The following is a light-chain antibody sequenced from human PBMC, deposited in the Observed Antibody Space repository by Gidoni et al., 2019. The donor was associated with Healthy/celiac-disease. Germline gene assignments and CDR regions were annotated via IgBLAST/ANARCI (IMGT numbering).Light chain of an antibody. J-gene: IGKJ1*01. CDR3: QQYDNPPWT. CDR2: DAS. Sequence: DLQMTPSPSSLSASVGYRVTITCKASQDISNYLNLYQQKPGNAPKLLIYDASKLETGVPSRFSGSGSGTDFTFTISSLQPEDIATYYCQQYDNPPWTFGQGTKVEIK. CDR1: QDISNY. V-gene: IGKV1-33*01.